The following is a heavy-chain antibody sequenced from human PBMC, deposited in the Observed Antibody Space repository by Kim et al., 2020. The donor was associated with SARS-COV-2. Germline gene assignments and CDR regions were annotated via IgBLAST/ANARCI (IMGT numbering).Heavy chain of an antibody. D-gene: IGHD2-15*01. CDR2: VRSKTDGAAT. CDR3: TTYTSGGKGF. Sequence: GGSLRLSCAASGFTFSNTWMSWVRQAPGKGLEWVGLVRSKTDGAATEDAAPVKGRITISRDDSRDTLYLQMNNLETDDTAVYDCTTYTSGGKGFWGEGTLCSVSS. V-gene: IGHV3-15*01. J-gene: IGHJ4*02. CDR1: GFTFSNTW.